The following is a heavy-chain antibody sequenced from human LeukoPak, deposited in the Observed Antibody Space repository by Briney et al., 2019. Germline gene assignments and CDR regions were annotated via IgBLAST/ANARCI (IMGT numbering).Heavy chain of an antibody. V-gene: IGHV1-2*02. Sequence: ASVRVSCKASGYTFTGYYMHWVRQAPGQGLEWMGWINSNSGGTNDAQKFQGRVNMTRDTSTSTAYMELSRLRSDDAAVYYCAWGSVSYYYYYGMDVWGQGTTVTVSS. CDR2: INSNSGGT. D-gene: IGHD1-26*01. CDR3: AWGSVSYYYYYGMDV. J-gene: IGHJ6*02. CDR1: GYTFTGYY.